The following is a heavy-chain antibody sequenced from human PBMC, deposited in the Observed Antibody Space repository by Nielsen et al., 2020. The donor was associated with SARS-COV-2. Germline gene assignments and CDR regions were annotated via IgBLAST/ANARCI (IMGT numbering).Heavy chain of an antibody. V-gene: IGHV4-30-4*01. CDR3: ARERVGGITIFGVVTRYGMDV. CDR2: IYYSGST. D-gene: IGHD3-3*01. CDR1: GGSISSSDYY. J-gene: IGHJ6*02. Sequence: LRLSCTVSGGSISSSDYYWSWIRQPPGKGLEWIGYIYYSGSTYYNPSLKSRVTISVDTSKNQFSLKLSSVTAADTALYYCARERVGGITIFGVVTRYGMDVWGQGTTVTVSS.